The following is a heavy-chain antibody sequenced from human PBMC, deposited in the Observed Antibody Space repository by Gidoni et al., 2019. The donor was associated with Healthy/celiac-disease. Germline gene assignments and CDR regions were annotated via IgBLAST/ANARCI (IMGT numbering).Heavy chain of an antibody. D-gene: IGHD2-2*01. Sequence: EVQLLESGGGLVQPGGSLRLSCAASGFTFSSYAMSWVRQAPGKGLEWVSAISGSGGSTYYADSVKGRFTISRDNAKNTLYLQMNSLRAEDTAVYYCAKVLRVVVPAAHYYMDVWGKGTTVTVSS. J-gene: IGHJ6*03. CDR1: GFTFSSYA. CDR2: ISGSGGST. CDR3: AKVLRVVVPAAHYYMDV. V-gene: IGHV3-23*01.